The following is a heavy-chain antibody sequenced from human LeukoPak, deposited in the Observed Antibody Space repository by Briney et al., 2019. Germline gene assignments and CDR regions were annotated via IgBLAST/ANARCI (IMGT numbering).Heavy chain of an antibody. J-gene: IGHJ5*02. CDR3: ARDHSLGYRNWFDP. D-gene: IGHD1-1*01. CDR2: IIPIFGTA. CDR1: GGTFSSYA. Sequence: GASVKVSCKASGGTFSSYAISWVRQAPGQGLEWMGGIIPIFGTAIYAQKLQGRVTITADESTSTAYMELSSLRSEDTAVYYCARDHSLGYRNWFDPWGQGTLVTVSS. V-gene: IGHV1-69*13.